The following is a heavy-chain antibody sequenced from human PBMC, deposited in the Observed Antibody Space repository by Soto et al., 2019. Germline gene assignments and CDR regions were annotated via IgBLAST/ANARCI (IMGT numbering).Heavy chain of an antibody. D-gene: IGHD6-19*01. CDR3: ARVPSGWPTTNWFDP. V-gene: IGHV1-18*01. J-gene: IGHJ5*02. Sequence: GASVKVSCKASGYTFTSYGISWVRQAPGQGLEWMGWISAYNGNTNYAQKLQGRVTMTTDTSTSTAYMELRSLRSDDTAVYYCARVPSGWPTTNWFDPWGQGTLVTVSS. CDR1: GYTFTSYG. CDR2: ISAYNGNT.